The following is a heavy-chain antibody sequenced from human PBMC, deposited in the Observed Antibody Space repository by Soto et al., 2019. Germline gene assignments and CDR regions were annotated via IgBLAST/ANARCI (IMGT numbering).Heavy chain of an antibody. Sequence: QVQLVESGGGVVQPGRSLRLSCAASGFTFSSYGMHWVRQAPGKGLEWVAVIWYDGSNKYYADSVKGRFTISRDNSKNRVYLEMEGLGAEDTAVYCCARDGVRSASGFHYYCFDYVDVWGKGTMVTVFS. CDR2: IWYDGSNK. CDR1: GFTFSSYG. CDR3: ARDGVRSASGFHYYCFDYVDV. J-gene: IGHJ6*03. V-gene: IGHV3-33*01. D-gene: IGHD6-13*01.